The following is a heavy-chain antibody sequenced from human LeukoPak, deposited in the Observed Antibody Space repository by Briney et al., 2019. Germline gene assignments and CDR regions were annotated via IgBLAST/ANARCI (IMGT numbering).Heavy chain of an antibody. V-gene: IGHV4-34*01. D-gene: IGHD2-2*01. CDR2: INHSGST. J-gene: IGHJ4*02. CDR3: ARRGRRGAVVPAAIYFFDY. Sequence: PSETLSLTCAVYGGSFSGYYWSWIRQPPGKGLEWIGEINHSGSTNYNPSLKSRVTISVDTSKNQFSLKLSSVTAADTAVYHCARRGRRGAVVPAAIYFFDYWGQGTLVTVSS. CDR1: GGSFSGYY.